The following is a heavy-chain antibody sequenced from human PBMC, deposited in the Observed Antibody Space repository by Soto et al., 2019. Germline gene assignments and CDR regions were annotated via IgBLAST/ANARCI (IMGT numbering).Heavy chain of an antibody. Sequence: QVRLVESGGGVVQPGRSLRLSCAASGFTFSSYGMHWVRQAPGKGLEWVAVISYDGSNKYYADSVKGRFTISRDNSKNTLYLQMNSLRAEDTAVYYCAKDDRSGSYSNYFDYWGQGTLVTVSS. V-gene: IGHV3-30*18. CDR2: ISYDGSNK. D-gene: IGHD1-26*01. CDR3: AKDDRSGSYSNYFDY. CDR1: GFTFSSYG. J-gene: IGHJ4*02.